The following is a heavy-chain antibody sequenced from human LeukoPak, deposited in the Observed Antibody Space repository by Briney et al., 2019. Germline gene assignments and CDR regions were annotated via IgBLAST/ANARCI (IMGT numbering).Heavy chain of an antibody. CDR2: IIPIFGTA. V-gene: IGHV1-69*05. CDR3: ARDVRVGYDSSGYPLDY. CDR1: GYTFTSYG. J-gene: IGHJ4*02. Sequence: ASVKVSCKASGYTFTSYGISWVRQAPGQGLEWMGGIIPIFGTANYAQKFQGRVTITTDESTSTAYMELSSLRSEDTAVYYCARDVRVGYDSSGYPLDYWGQGTLVTVSS. D-gene: IGHD3-22*01.